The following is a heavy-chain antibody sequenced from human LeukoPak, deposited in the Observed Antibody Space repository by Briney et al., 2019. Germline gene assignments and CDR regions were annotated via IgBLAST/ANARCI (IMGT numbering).Heavy chain of an antibody. CDR3: ATTDLYGSGSYQYYYYGMDV. J-gene: IGHJ6*02. CDR2: ISAYNGNT. D-gene: IGHD3-10*01. V-gene: IGHV1-18*01. CDR1: GYTFTSYG. Sequence: GASVKVSCKASGYTFTSYGISWVRQAPGQGLEWMGWISAYNGNTNYAQKLQGRVTMTTDTSTSTAYMELRSLRSDDTAAYYCATTDLYGSGSYQYYYYGMDVWGQGTTVTVSS.